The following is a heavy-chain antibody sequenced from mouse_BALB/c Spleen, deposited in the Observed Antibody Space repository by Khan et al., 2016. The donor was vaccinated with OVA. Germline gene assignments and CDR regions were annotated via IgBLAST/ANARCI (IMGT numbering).Heavy chain of an antibody. V-gene: IGHV5-6*01. CDR1: GFTFSSYS. D-gene: IGHD4-1*01. CDR2: ISSGGDYT. J-gene: IGHJ3*01. Sequence: EVELVESGGDLVKPGGSLKLSCAASGFTFSSYSMSWVRQTPDKRLEWVASISSGGDYTYYPDIVKGRFTISRDNAKNTLYLQMSSLKSEDTAMYYCASHLTGSIADWGQGTLVTVSA. CDR3: ASHLTGSIAD.